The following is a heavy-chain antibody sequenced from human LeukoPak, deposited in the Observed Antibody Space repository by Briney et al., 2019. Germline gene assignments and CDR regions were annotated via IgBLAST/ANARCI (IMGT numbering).Heavy chain of an antibody. D-gene: IGHD6-13*01. V-gene: IGHV1-69*13. Sequence: GASVKVSCKASGYTFTGYYMHWVRQAPGQGLEWMGGIIPIFGTANYAQKFQGRVTITADESTSTAYMELSSLRSEDTAVYYCAVHSSSWSQVFDYWGQGTLVTVSS. CDR3: AVHSSSWSQVFDY. J-gene: IGHJ4*02. CDR2: IIPIFGTA. CDR1: GYTFTGYY.